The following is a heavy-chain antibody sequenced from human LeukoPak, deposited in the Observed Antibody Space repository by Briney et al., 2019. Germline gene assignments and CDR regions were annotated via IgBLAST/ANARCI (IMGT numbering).Heavy chain of an antibody. J-gene: IGHJ4*02. CDR1: GGSISSYY. V-gene: IGHV4-4*07. Sequence: PSETLSLTCTVSGGSISSYYWSWIRQPAGKGLEWIGRIYTSGSTNYNPSLKSRVTMSVDTSKNQFSLKLSSVTAADTAVYYCARVYCSSTSCYKDYWGQGTLVTVSS. D-gene: IGHD2-2*02. CDR3: ARVYCSSTSCYKDY. CDR2: IYTSGST.